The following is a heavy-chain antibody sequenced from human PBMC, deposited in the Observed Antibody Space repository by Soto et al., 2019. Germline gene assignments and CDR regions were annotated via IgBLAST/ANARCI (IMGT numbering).Heavy chain of an antibody. V-gene: IGHV4-39*02. CDR3: AREFAGFGRFDH. D-gene: IGHD3-10*01. Sequence: QLHLQESGPGLVKPSETLSLTCAVSGGSIASADYYWGWIRQPTGKGQEWIGCIYYSGTTYDKPSLRSRVTMSVDTSKNEFALLLRAVTAADTAVYYCAREFAGFGRFDHWGQGSLVTVSS. CDR1: GGSIASADYY. J-gene: IGHJ4*02. CDR2: IYYSGTT.